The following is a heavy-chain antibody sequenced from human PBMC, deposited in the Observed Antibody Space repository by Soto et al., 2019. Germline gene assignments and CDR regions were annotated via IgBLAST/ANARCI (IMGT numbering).Heavy chain of an antibody. CDR1: GFTFPSHS. J-gene: IGHJ3*02. V-gene: IGHV3-21*01. Sequence: GSLRLSCAASGFTFPSHSMNWARQAPGKGLEWVSSITSSSSYIYYADSVKGRFTISRDNAKNSLYLQMNSLGAEDTAVYYGATDFRGLHACDIWGQGTMVTV. D-gene: IGHD3-10*01. CDR3: ATDFRGLHACDI. CDR2: ITSSSSYI.